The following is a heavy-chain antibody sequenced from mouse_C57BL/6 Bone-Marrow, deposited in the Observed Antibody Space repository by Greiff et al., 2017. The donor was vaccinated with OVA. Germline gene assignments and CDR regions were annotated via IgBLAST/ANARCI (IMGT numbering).Heavy chain of an antibody. V-gene: IGHV5-15*01. J-gene: IGHJ2*01. Sequence: EVQLVESGGGLVQPGGSLKLSCAASGFTFSDYGMAWVRQAPRKGPEWVAFISNLAYSIYYADTVTGRFTISRENAKNTLYLEMSSLRSEDTAMYYCARHSSGTGLDYWGQGTTLTVSS. CDR1: GFTFSDYG. D-gene: IGHD4-1*01. CDR3: ARHSSGTGLDY. CDR2: ISNLAYSI.